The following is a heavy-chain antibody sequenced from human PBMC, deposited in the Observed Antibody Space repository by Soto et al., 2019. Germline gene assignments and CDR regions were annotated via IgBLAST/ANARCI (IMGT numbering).Heavy chain of an antibody. V-gene: IGHV3-48*03. Sequence: PVGSLRLSCAASGFTFSIHEMNWVRQAPGKGLEWVSYISSIGVATYYADSVKGRFTISRDNAKNSLYLQMNSLRAEDTAVYYCAREGRVGGIVYWGQGTTVTVS. CDR3: AREGRVGGIVY. J-gene: IGHJ4*02. CDR1: GFTFSIHE. D-gene: IGHD6-19*01. CDR2: ISSIGVAT.